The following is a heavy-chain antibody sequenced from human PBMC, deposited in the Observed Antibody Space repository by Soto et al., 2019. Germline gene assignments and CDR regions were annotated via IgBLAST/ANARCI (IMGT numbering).Heavy chain of an antibody. Sequence: KVSCKASGYTFTSYAMHWVRQAPGQRLEWMGWINAGNGNTKYSQKFQGRVTITRDTSASTAYMELSSLRSEDTAVYYCARSSVAARTGFDYWGQGTLVTVSS. J-gene: IGHJ4*02. V-gene: IGHV1-3*01. D-gene: IGHD6-6*01. CDR1: GYTFTSYA. CDR2: INAGNGNT. CDR3: ARSSVAARTGFDY.